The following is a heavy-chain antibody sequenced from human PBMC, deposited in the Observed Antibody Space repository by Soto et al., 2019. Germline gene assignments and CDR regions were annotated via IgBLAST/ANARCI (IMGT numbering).Heavy chain of an antibody. V-gene: IGHV3-30-3*01. D-gene: IGHD6-13*01. J-gene: IGHJ4*02. CDR2: ISYDGSNK. CDR3: ASSAYSSSWYVVGY. CDR1: GFTFSSYA. Sequence: QVQLVESGGGVVQPGRSLRLSCAASGFTFSSYAMHWVRQAPGKGLERVAVISYDGSNKYYADSVKGRFTISRDNSKNTLYLQMNSLRAEDTAVYYCASSAYSSSWYVVGYWGQGTLVTVSS.